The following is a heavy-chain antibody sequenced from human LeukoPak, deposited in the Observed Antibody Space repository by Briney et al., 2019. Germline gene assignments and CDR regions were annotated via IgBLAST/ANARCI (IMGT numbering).Heavy chain of an antibody. CDR3: ARVFSLYYYDSSGYYPDAFDI. D-gene: IGHD3-22*01. J-gene: IGHJ3*02. CDR2: IYYSGST. V-gene: IGHV4-31*03. Sequence: SQTLSLTCTVSGGSIGSGGYYWSWIRQHPGKGLEWIGYIYYSGSTYYNPSLKSRVTISVDTSKNQFSLKLSSVTAADTAVYYCARVFSLYYYDSSGYYPDAFDIWGQGTMVTVSS. CDR1: GGSIGSGGYY.